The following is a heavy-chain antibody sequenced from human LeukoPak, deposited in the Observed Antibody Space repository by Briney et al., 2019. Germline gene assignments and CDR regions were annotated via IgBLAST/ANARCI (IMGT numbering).Heavy chain of an antibody. Sequence: KPSETLSLTCTVSGGSLSSHYWSWIRQPPGKGLEWIAYLLDSVNTKDNPSLQRRLTLSADTSKNQFSLRLTSVTAADTAVYYCATLKRGSIYGYFDFWGQGIKVTASS. CDR2: LLDSVNT. CDR1: GGSLSSHY. D-gene: IGHD5-18*01. V-gene: IGHV4-59*11. J-gene: IGHJ4*02. CDR3: ATLKRGSIYGYFDF.